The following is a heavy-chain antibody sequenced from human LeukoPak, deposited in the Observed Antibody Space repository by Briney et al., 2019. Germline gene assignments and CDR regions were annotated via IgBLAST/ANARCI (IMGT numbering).Heavy chain of an antibody. Sequence: SETLSLTCTVSGGSISSYYWSWIRQPPGKGLEWIGYIYYSGSTNYNPSLKSRATISVDTSKNQFSLKLSSVTAADTAVYYCARASRVVVPAAAHDAFDIWGRGTMVTVSS. J-gene: IGHJ3*02. CDR2: IYYSGST. V-gene: IGHV4-59*01. CDR1: GGSISSYY. D-gene: IGHD2-2*01. CDR3: ARASRVVVPAAAHDAFDI.